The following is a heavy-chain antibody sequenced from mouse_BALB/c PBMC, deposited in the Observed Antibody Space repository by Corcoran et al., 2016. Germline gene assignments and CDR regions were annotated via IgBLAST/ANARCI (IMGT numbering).Heavy chain of an antibody. CDR3: ANWDWYFDV. CDR2: IDPENGNT. V-gene: IGHV14-3*02. D-gene: IGHD4-1*01. Sequence: EDQLQQTGAELVKPGASVKLSCTASGFNIKDTYMHWVKQRPEQGLEWIGRIDPENGNTKYDPKFQGKANITADTSSNTAYLQLSSLTSEDTAVYYCANWDWYFDVWGAGTTVTVSS. CDR1: GFNIKDTY. J-gene: IGHJ1*01.